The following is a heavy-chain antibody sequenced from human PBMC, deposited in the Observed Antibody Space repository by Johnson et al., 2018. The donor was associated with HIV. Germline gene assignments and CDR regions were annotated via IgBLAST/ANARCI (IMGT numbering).Heavy chain of an antibody. CDR2: ISRNSDKI. V-gene: IGHV3-9*01. Sequence: VQLVESGGGLVQPGRSLRLSCAASGFTFDDYAMHWVRQAPGKGLEWVSGISRNSDKIGYADSVRGRFSISRDNAKNSLYLEMNSLRTEDTALYYCAKDQYGGTRRWYVWDAFDTWGQGTMVTVSA. J-gene: IGHJ3*02. CDR1: GFTFDDYA. D-gene: IGHD5-24*01. CDR3: AKDQYGGTRRWYVWDAFDT.